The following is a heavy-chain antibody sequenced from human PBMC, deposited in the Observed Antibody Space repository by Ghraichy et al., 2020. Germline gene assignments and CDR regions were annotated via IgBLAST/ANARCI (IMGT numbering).Heavy chain of an antibody. CDR1: GEHVRSPV. V-gene: IGHV1-69*13. J-gene: IGHJ6*02. CDR3: ARDQGDYSDRYYFYNMEV. Sequence: SVKVSCKTAGEHVRSPVTRWQRQGRRQRLERMGGMIAVFGTATYGQKFQGRATITADESTSTSYMELTDLTSEDTAVYYCARDQGDYSDRYYFYNMEVWGLGTTVTVSS. CDR2: MIAVFGTA. D-gene: IGHD4-17*01.